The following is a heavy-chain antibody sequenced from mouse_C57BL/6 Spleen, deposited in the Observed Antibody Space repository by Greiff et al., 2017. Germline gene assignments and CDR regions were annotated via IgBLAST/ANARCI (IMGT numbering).Heavy chain of an antibody. CDR2: IDPSDSYT. Sequence: QVQLQQPGAELVMPGASVKLSCKASGYTFTSYWMHWVKQRPGQGLEWIGEIDPSDSYTNYNQKLKGKSTLTVDKSSSTAYMQLSSLTSEDSAVSYCAKGFTTVVAYYFDYWGQGTTLTVSS. V-gene: IGHV1-69*01. D-gene: IGHD1-1*01. J-gene: IGHJ2*01. CDR3: AKGFTTVVAYYFDY. CDR1: GYTFTSYW.